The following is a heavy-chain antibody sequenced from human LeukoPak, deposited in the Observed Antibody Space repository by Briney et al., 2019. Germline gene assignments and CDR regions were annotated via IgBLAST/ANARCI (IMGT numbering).Heavy chain of an antibody. CDR3: ARASASSSWYASMAYYYFDY. D-gene: IGHD6-13*01. J-gene: IGHJ4*02. Sequence: PSETLSLTCAVYGGSFSGYYWSWIRQPPGKGLEWIGEINHSGSTNYNPSLKSRVTISVDTSKNQFSLKLSSVTAADTAVYYCARASASSSWYASMAYYYFDYWGQGTLVTVSS. CDR2: INHSGST. V-gene: IGHV4-34*01. CDR1: GGSFSGYY.